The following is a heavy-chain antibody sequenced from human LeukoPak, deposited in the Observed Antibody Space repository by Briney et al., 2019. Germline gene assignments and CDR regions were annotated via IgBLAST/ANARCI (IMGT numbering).Heavy chain of an antibody. CDR3: ARPTASYGSSGYYDYFDY. D-gene: IGHD3-22*01. J-gene: IGHJ4*02. Sequence: ASVKVSCKASGYTFTSYGISWVRQAPGQGLEWMGWISAYNGNTNYAQKLQGRVTMTTDTSTSTAYMELRSLRSDDTAVYYCARPTASYGSSGYYDYFDYWGRGTLVTVSS. CDR1: GYTFTSYG. CDR2: ISAYNGNT. V-gene: IGHV1-18*01.